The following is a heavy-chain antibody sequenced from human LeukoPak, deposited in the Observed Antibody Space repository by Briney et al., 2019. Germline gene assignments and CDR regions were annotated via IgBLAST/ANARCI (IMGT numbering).Heavy chain of an antibody. Sequence: ASVKVSCKASGYTSTGYYMHWVRQAPGQGLEWMGWINPNSGGTNYAQKYQGGVTMTRDTSISTAYMELSRLRSDDTAVYYCARDWGAYYYDSITSAHLDYWGQGTLVTVSS. J-gene: IGHJ4*02. CDR2: INPNSGGT. CDR3: ARDWGAYYYDSITSAHLDY. V-gene: IGHV1-2*02. D-gene: IGHD3-22*01. CDR1: GYTSTGYY.